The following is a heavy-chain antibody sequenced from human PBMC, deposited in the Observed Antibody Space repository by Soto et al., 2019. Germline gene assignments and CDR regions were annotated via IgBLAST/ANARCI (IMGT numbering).Heavy chain of an antibody. Sequence: SLRLSCAASGFTFSSYGMHWVRPAPGKGLEWVAVISYDGSNKYYADSVKGRFTISRDNSKNTLYLQMNSLRAEDTAVYYCAKDLSYYDFWSGQPHPYYGMDVWGQGTTVTVS. CDR1: GFTFSSYG. J-gene: IGHJ6*02. CDR3: AKDLSYYDFWSGQPHPYYGMDV. CDR2: ISYDGSNK. D-gene: IGHD3-3*01. V-gene: IGHV3-30*18.